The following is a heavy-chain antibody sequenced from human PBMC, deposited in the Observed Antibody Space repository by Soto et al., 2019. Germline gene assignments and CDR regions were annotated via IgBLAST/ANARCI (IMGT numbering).Heavy chain of an antibody. CDR3: EKENGVIINYYYYMDV. V-gene: IGHV3-7*01. J-gene: IGHJ6*03. CDR2: IKQDGSEK. D-gene: IGHD3-9*01. CDR1: GFTFSSYW. Sequence: EVQLVESGGGLVQPGGSLRLSCAASGFTFSSYWMSWVRQAPGKGLEWVANIKQDGSEKYYVDSVKGRFTISRDNAKNSLYLQMNSLRAEDTAVYYCEKENGVIINYYYYMDVWGKGTTVTVSS.